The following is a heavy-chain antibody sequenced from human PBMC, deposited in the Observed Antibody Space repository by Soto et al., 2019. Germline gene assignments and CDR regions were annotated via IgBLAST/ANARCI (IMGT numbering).Heavy chain of an antibody. V-gene: IGHV4-59*01. CDR2: IYYSGST. J-gene: IGHJ4*02. CDR1: GGSINSYY. Sequence: QVQLQESGPGLVKPSETLSLTCTVSGGSINSYYWSWIRQPPGKGLEWIGYIYYSGSTNNNPSLKRRVTISVDTSKNQFSLKLSSVTAADTAVYYCAGRASRYYYDSSGYFDYWGQGTLVTVSS. D-gene: IGHD3-22*01. CDR3: AGRASRYYYDSSGYFDY.